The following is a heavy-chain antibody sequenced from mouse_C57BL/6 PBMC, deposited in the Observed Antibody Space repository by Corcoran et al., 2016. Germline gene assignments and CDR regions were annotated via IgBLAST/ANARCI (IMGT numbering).Heavy chain of an antibody. J-gene: IGHJ3*01. CDR3: ARGESWFAY. CDR1: GSTFTTSG. Sequence: QIQLVQSGPELKKPGETVKISCKASGSTFTTSGMGWVKQAPGKGLKWMGWINTYSGVPTYADDFKGRFAFSLETSASTAYLQINNLKNEDTATYFCARGESWFAYGGQGTLVTASA. V-gene: IGHV9-3*01. CDR2: INTYSGVP.